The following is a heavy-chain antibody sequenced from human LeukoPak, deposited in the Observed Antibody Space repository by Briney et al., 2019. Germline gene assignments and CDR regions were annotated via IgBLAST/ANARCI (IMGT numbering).Heavy chain of an antibody. V-gene: IGHV4-59*08. CDR2: IYYSVGT. J-gene: IGHJ6*03. Sequence: AAETLSLTCTVAGGSISSYYWSWIRQPPGKGLELIGYIYYSVGTNYKPSLKRRVIISVDISKNQYSLKLSSVTDAETALYSSARMGKDSRGWYGENYYYHYMDVWGKGTTVTVCS. CDR3: ARMGKDSRGWYGENYYYHYMDV. CDR1: GGSISSYY. D-gene: IGHD6-19*01.